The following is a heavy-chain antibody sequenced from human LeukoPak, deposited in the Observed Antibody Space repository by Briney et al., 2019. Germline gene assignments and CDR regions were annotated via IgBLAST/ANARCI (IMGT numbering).Heavy chain of an antibody. D-gene: IGHD2-2*01. Sequence: GGSLRLSCAASGFTFSSYAMSWVRQAPGKGLEWVSTISGSGGSTYYADSGKGRFTISRDNSKNTLYLQMNSPRAEDTAVYYCARDCSSTSCYGAFDIWGQGTMVTVSS. CDR3: ARDCSSTSCYGAFDI. CDR1: GFTFSSYA. J-gene: IGHJ3*02. CDR2: ISGSGGST. V-gene: IGHV3-23*01.